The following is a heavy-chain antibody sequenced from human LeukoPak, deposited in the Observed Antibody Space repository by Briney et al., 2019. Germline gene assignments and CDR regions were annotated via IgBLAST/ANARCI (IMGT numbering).Heavy chain of an antibody. CDR2: INHSGST. CDR1: GGSFSGYY. Sequence: SETLSLTCAVYGGSFSGYYWSWIRQPPGKGLEWIGEINHSGSTNYNPSLKSRVTISVDTSKNQFSLKLSSVTAADTAVYYCARADVVPAATIDYWGQGTLVTVSS. D-gene: IGHD2-2*01. J-gene: IGHJ4*02. CDR3: ARADVVPAATIDY. V-gene: IGHV4-34*01.